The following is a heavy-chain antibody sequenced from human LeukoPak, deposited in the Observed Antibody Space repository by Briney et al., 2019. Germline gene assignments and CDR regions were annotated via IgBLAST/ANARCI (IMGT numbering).Heavy chain of an antibody. D-gene: IGHD3-22*01. CDR1: GFTFSSYE. CDR3: ASADSSGYYMADY. Sequence: PGGSLRLSCAASGFTFSSYEMNWVRQAPGKGLEWVSYISSSGSTIYYADSVKGRLTISRDNAKNSLYLQMNSLRAEDTAVYYCASADSSGYYMADYWGQGTLVTVSS. CDR2: ISSSGSTI. J-gene: IGHJ4*02. V-gene: IGHV3-48*03.